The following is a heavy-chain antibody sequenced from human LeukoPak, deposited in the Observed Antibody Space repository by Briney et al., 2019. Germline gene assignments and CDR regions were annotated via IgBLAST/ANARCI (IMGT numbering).Heavy chain of an antibody. CDR3: AFTVTTPYYYYYMDV. CDR1: GYSINSGYY. CDR2: IYHSGST. Sequence: SETLSLTCTVSGYSINSGYYWGWIRQPPGKGLEWIGSIYHSGSTNYNPSLKSRVTISVDTSKNQFSLKLSSVTAADTAVYYCAFTVTTPYYYYYMDVWGKGTTVTISS. V-gene: IGHV4-38-2*02. J-gene: IGHJ6*03. D-gene: IGHD4-17*01.